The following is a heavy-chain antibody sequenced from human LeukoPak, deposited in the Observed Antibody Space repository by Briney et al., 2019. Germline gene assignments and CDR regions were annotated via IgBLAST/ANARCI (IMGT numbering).Heavy chain of an antibody. D-gene: IGHD1-14*01. CDR1: GGSFSGYY. J-gene: IGHJ3*02. CDR3: ARGRPEDAFDI. Sequence: TSETLSLTCAVYGGSFSGYYWCWIRHPPGKGLEWSGEINHSGSTNYNPSLKSRVTITVNTSKNQFSLKLSAVTAADTAVYYCARGRPEDAFDIWGQGTMVTASS. V-gene: IGHV4-34*01. CDR2: INHSGST.